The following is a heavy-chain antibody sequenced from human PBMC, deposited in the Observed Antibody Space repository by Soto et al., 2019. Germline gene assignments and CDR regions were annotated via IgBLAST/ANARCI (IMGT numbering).Heavy chain of an antibody. CDR3: ASQIFWSGSTAHGMDV. D-gene: IGHD3-3*01. Sequence: GGSLRLSCAASGFTCSTYGMHWVRQAPGKGLEWVAVIWFDGTKKYYADSVNGRFTISRDNSKNTLYLQMNSLRAEDTAVYYCASQIFWSGSTAHGMDVWGQGTAVTV. J-gene: IGHJ6*02. CDR2: IWFDGTKK. V-gene: IGHV3-33*01. CDR1: GFTCSTYG.